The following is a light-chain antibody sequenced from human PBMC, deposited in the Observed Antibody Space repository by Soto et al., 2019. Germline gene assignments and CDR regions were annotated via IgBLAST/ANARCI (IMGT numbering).Light chain of an antibody. CDR2: DVS. J-gene: IGLJ2*01. CDR3: QSYDSSLSGSHVV. Sequence: QSALTQPRSVSGSPGQSVTISCTGTSSDVGAYNFVSWYQHNPGKAPKLMIFDVSARPSGVPDRFSGSKSANTASLAITGLQAEDEADYYCQSYDSSLSGSHVVFGGGTKVTVL. V-gene: IGLV2-11*01. CDR1: SSDVGAYNF.